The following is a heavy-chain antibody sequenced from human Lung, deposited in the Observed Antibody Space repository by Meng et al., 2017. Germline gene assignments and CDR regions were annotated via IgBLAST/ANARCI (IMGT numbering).Heavy chain of an antibody. V-gene: IGHV3-48*03. D-gene: IGHD3-10*01. CDR3: AKVNGEEAMVRGPRVRVEDY. Sequence: GESLKISCAASGFTFSSYEMNWVRQAPGKGLEWVSYISSSGSTIYYEDSVKGRFTISRDNAKNSLYLQMNSLRAEDTAVYYCAKVNGEEAMVRGPRVRVEDYWGQGTLVTVSS. CDR2: ISSSGSTI. CDR1: GFTFSSYE. J-gene: IGHJ4*02.